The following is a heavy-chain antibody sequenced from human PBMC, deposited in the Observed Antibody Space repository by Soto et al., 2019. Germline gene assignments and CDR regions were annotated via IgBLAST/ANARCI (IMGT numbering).Heavy chain of an antibody. Sequence: SETLSLTCTVSGGSISSGGHYWSWIRQHPGKGLEWIGFIYYSGTTYYNPSLKSRITMSVDTSRNQFSLKLSSVTAADTAVYYCVRASATYCGGDCPYNWFDPWGQGTLVTFSS. CDR2: IYYSGTT. J-gene: IGHJ5*02. D-gene: IGHD2-21*02. V-gene: IGHV4-31*03. CDR1: GGSISSGGHY. CDR3: VRASATYCGGDCPYNWFDP.